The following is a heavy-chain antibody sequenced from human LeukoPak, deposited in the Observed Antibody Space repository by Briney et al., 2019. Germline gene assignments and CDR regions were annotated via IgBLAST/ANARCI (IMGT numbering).Heavy chain of an antibody. CDR3: ARQVVAATPYFDY. J-gene: IGHJ4*02. Sequence: SETLSLTCTVSGGSISSSSYYWGWIRQPPGKGLEWIGCIYYSGSTYYNPSLKSRVTISVDTSKNQFSLKLSSVTAADTAVYYCARQVVAATPYFDYWGQGTLVTVSS. CDR1: GGSISSSSYY. V-gene: IGHV4-39*01. D-gene: IGHD2-15*01. CDR2: IYYSGST.